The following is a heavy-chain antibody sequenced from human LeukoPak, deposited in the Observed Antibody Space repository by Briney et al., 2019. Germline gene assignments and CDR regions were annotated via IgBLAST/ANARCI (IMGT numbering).Heavy chain of an antibody. J-gene: IGHJ4*02. V-gene: IGHV3-23*01. CDR3: AKAEGYDILTGLDY. CDR2: ARASGGST. D-gene: IGHD3-9*01. CDR1: GFTFTSYA. Sequence: GGSLRLSCVASGFTFTSYAMSWVRQAPGKGLESVSTARASGGSTYYADSVKGRFTISRDNSKNTLYLQMNSLRTEDTAVYYCAKAEGYDILTGLDYWGQGTLVTVSS.